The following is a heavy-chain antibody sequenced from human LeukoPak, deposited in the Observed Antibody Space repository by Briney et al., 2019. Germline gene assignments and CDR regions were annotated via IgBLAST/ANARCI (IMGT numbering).Heavy chain of an antibody. CDR2: ISTSSSTI. CDR1: GFTFSNYN. CDR3: ATGLDY. J-gene: IGHJ4*02. Sequence: GGSLRLSCADSGFTFSNYNMNWVRQAPRKGMKWVSYISTSSSTIYYADSVRGRFTISRDNAKNSLYLQMNSLRAEDTAVYYCATGLDYWGQGTLVTVSS. V-gene: IGHV3-48*01.